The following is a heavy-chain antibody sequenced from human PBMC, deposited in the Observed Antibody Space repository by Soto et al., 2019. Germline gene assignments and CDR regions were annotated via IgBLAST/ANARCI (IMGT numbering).Heavy chain of an antibody. CDR1: GYTFTSYD. J-gene: IGHJ5*01. D-gene: IGHD3-3*01. V-gene: IGHV1-8*01. CDR2: MNPNTGNT. CDR3: ARASRSGYSACDS. Sequence: QVQLVQSGAEVKKPGASVKVSCKTSGYTFTSYDINWVRHATGQGLEWMGWMNPNTGNTGYAQKFQGRVTMTRNTSISTAYMELSSLRSEDTAVYFCARASRSGYSACDSWGQGTRVTVSS.